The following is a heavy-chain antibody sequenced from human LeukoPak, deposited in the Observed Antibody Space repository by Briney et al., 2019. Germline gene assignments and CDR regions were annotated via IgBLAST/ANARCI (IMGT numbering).Heavy chain of an antibody. CDR1: GYTFTSYD. CDR3: AGSGYSSSLFDAFDI. D-gene: IGHD6-13*01. J-gene: IGHJ3*02. Sequence: ASVKVSCKASGYTFTSYDINWVRQATGQGLEWMGWMNPNSGNTGYAQKFQGRVTVTRNTSISTAYMELSSLRSEDTAVYYCAGSGYSSSLFDAFDIWGQGTMVTVSS. V-gene: IGHV1-8*01. CDR2: MNPNSGNT.